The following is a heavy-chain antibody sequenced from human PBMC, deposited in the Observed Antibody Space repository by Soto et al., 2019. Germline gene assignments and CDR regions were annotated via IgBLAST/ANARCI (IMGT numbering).Heavy chain of an antibody. Sequence: QVQLQESGPGLVKPSGTLSLTCAVSGGSISSSHWWTWVRQSPGKGLEYMGEISHSGTSNSNPSRKRRFTLSGDKSKNHFSMNLPSVTAADTAVYYCARVVLTITRGAFDAWGQGTLVIVSS. D-gene: IGHD3-9*01. CDR3: ARVVLTITRGAFDA. J-gene: IGHJ3*01. CDR1: GGSISSSHW. V-gene: IGHV4-4*02. CDR2: ISHSGTS.